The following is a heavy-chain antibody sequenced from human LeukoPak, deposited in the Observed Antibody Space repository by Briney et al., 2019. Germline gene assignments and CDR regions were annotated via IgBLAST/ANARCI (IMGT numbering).Heavy chain of an antibody. CDR3: AKLFDFSID. D-gene: IGHD3-3*01. J-gene: IGHJ4*02. CDR1: GGSISSSSYY. Sequence: PSETLSLTCTVSGGSISSSSYYWGWIRQPPGKGLEWIGSIYYSGSTYYSLSLKSRVTISVDTSKNQFSLKLSPVTAADTAVYYCAKLFDFSIDWGQGTLVTVSS. CDR2: IYYSGST. V-gene: IGHV4-39*01.